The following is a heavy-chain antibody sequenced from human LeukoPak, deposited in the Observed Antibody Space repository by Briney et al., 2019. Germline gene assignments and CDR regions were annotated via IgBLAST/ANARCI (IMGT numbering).Heavy chain of an antibody. CDR1: GGSISSSSYY. V-gene: IGHV4-39*01. CDR3: ARRLVPAANYPDAAFDI. Sequence: SETLSLTCTVSGGSISSSSYYWGWIRQPPGKGLEWIGSIYYSGSTYYNPSLKSRVTISVDTSKNQFSLKLSSVTAADTAVYYCARRLVPAANYPDAAFDIWGQGTMVTVSS. D-gene: IGHD2-2*01. CDR2: IYYSGST. J-gene: IGHJ3*02.